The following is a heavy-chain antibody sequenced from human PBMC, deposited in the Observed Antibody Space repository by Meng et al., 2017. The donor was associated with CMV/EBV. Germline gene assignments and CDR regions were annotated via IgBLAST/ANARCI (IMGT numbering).Heavy chain of an antibody. CDR3: ARVLNPIAARNNWFDP. D-gene: IGHD6-6*01. V-gene: IGHV1-18*01. CDR1: GYTFTSYG. J-gene: IGHJ5*02. CDR2: ISAYNGNT. Sequence: ASVKVSCKASGYTFTSYGISWVRQAPGQGFEWMGWISAYNGNTNYAQKLQGRVTMTTDTSTSTAYMELRSLRSDDTAGYYCARVLNPIAARNNWFDPWGQGTLVTVSS.